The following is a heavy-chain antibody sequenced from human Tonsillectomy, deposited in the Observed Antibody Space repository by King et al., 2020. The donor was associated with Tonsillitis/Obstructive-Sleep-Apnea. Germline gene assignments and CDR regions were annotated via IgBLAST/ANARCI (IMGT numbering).Heavy chain of an antibody. Sequence: VQLVESGAEGKKPGESLRISCKGSGYSVTSYWISWVRQIPGKGLEWTGRMGPCDSYINYSPSSQDHATISADKSISTAYLQWSSLKASDTAMYYCARRYDCSSTSCYYMDVWGKGTTVTVSS. CDR2: MGPCDSYI. V-gene: IGHV5-10-1*01. CDR1: GYSVTSYW. CDR3: ARRYDCSSTSCYYMDV. J-gene: IGHJ6*03. D-gene: IGHD2-2*01.